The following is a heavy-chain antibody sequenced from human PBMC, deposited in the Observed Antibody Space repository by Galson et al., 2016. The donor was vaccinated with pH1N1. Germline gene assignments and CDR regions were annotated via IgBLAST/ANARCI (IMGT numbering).Heavy chain of an antibody. CDR1: GPIFSNSW. J-gene: IGHJ4*02. CDR2: TNGDGSNT. Sequence: SLRLSCAASGPIFSNSWMHWVRQAPGKGLLWVARTNGDGSNTNYADSVKGRFTISRDNAKNTLYLQMDSLRAEDTAVYYCARGVDTGGRWGQGTLVTVSS. CDR3: ARGVDTGGR. D-gene: IGHD2-15*01. V-gene: IGHV3-74*01.